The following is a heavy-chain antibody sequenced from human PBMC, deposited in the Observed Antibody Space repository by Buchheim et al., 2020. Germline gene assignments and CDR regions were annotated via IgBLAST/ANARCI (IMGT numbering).Heavy chain of an antibody. CDR3: ARGGRFLRNYYYGMDV. D-gene: IGHD3-3*01. CDR1: NDSFGSGGYY. CDR2: IYYSGST. Sequence: QVQLQESGPGLVRPSQTLSLSCDVSNDSFGSGGYYWSWIRQHPGKGLEWIGYIYYSGSTYYNPSLKSRVTISVDTSKNQFSLKLSSVTAADTAVYYCARGGRFLRNYYYGMDVWGQGTT. V-gene: IGHV4-31*11. J-gene: IGHJ6*02.